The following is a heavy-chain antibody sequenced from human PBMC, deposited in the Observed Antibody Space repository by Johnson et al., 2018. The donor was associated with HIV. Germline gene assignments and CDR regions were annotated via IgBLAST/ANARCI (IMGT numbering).Heavy chain of an antibody. CDR3: AREVNAFDI. CDR1: RFTFSSYW. Sequence: VQLVESGGGLVQPGGSLSLSCAAPRFTFSSYWMHWVRQVPGKGLVWVSGINSDGSDTRYADSVKGRFTISRDNAKTTLYLQMNSLRAEDTAVYYCAREVNAFDIWGQGTVVTVSS. D-gene: IGHD3-22*01. V-gene: IGHV3-74*01. J-gene: IGHJ3*02. CDR2: INSDGSDT.